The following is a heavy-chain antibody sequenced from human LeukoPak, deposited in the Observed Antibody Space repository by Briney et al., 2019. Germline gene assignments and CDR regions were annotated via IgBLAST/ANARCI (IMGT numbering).Heavy chain of an antibody. CDR1: GFTFSSYA. V-gene: IGHV3-23*01. CDR3: ARGSSRDGYNP. J-gene: IGHJ5*02. D-gene: IGHD5-24*01. CDR2: ISGSGGST. Sequence: PGGSLRLSCAASGFTFSSYAMSWVRQAPGKGLEWVSAISGSGGSTYYADSVKGRFTISRDNSKNTLYLKMNSLRAEDTAVYYCARGSSRDGYNPWGQGTLVTVSS.